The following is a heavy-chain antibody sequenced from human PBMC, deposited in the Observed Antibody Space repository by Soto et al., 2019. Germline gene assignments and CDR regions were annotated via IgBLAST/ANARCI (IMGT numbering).Heavy chain of an antibody. V-gene: IGHV2-5*01. J-gene: IGHJ4*02. CDR2: SYWNDDK. CDR3: AHTHDFWSGYYPGFDY. Sequence: SPPKVVNPTPPLLLTGNFFGLSLTTVGLCVGWIRPPPGKALEWLALSYWNDDKRYRPSLNNRLTINKDTYKNKVVLTLTNMDPVDTATYYCAHTHDFWSGYYPGFDYWGQGTLDTVTS. CDR1: GLSLTTVGLC. D-gene: IGHD3-3*01.